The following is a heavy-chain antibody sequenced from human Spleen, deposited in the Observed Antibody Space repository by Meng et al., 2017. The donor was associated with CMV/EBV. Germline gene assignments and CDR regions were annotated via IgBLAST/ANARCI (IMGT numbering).Heavy chain of an antibody. CDR1: GYTFSTSYD. D-gene: IGHD4-11*01. CDR3: ARAGDYSNTPGYYYGMDV. Sequence: ASVKVSCKASGYTFSTSYDITWVRQATGQGLEWMGWMNPNSGNTGYAQVFQGRVTITSNAAISTVYMELSSLRSEDTAVYYCARAGDYSNTPGYYYGMDVWGQGTTVTVSS. J-gene: IGHJ6*02. V-gene: IGHV1-8*03. CDR2: MNPNSGNT.